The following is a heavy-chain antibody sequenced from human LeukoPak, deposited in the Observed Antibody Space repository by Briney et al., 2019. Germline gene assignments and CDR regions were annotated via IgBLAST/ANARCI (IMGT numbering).Heavy chain of an antibody. CDR1: GGSISSGDYY. D-gene: IGHD3-16*01. V-gene: IGHV4-30-4*01. Sequence: SETLSLTCTVSGGSISSGDYYWSRIRQPPGKGPEWIGYIYDSGSTYYNPSLKSRVTISVDTSKNHFSLNLSSVTAADTAVYYCARVPAHEDGGLMDLFDYWGQGTLVTVSS. CDR2: IYDSGST. CDR3: ARVPAHEDGGLMDLFDY. J-gene: IGHJ4*02.